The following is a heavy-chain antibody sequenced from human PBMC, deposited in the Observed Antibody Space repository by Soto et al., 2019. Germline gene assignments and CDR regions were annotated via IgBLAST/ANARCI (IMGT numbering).Heavy chain of an antibody. CDR1: GGSISSADHY. D-gene: IGHD6-6*01. V-gene: IGHV4-61*08. Sequence: PSETLSLTCSVSGGSISSADHYWSWIRQPPGKGLEWIGYVYYIGRTNYNPSLKGRVTMSLDTSKSQFSLKLGSVTTADTAVYYCASQYLGRSSSSSFDPWGQGTLVTVSS. CDR3: ASQYLGRSSSSSFDP. CDR2: VYYIGRT. J-gene: IGHJ5*02.